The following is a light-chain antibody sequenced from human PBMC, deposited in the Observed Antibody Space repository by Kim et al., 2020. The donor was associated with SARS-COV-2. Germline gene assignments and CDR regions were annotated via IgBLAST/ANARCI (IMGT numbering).Light chain of an antibody. CDR2: SEE. CDR3: AAWDDTLNANV. V-gene: IGLV1-44*01. CDR1: GRNSGRNT. J-gene: IGLJ1*01. Sequence: GQRVTIAGYGSGRNSGRNTVSCYQHDPGAAPKLQRYSEERRPSGETDRFSGSKSGTSDSLAISELQSEDEADYYWAAWDDTLNANVFGTGAKVTVL.